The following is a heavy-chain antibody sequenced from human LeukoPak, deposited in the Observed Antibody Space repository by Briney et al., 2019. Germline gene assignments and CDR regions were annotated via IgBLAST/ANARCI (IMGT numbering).Heavy chain of an antibody. CDR1: AGTFTSYA. V-gene: IGHV1-69*13. CDR2: IIPIFGTA. Sequence: ASVKVSCKASAGTFTSYAISWVRQAHGQGMEWMGGIIPIFGTANYAQKFQGRVTITADESTSTAYMELSSLRTEDTAVYYCARGGGMLNENNLFDPCGQGTLVTVSS. D-gene: IGHD3-16*01. J-gene: IGHJ5*02. CDR3: ARGGGMLNENNLFDP.